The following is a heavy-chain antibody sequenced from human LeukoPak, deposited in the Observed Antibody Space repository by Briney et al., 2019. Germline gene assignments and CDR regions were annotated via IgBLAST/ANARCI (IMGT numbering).Heavy chain of an antibody. J-gene: IGHJ4*02. CDR1: GFTFSSYA. V-gene: IGHV3-23*01. CDR2: ISGSGGST. CDR3: AKERGSSDYYYDY. D-gene: IGHD3-22*01. Sequence: GGSLRLSCAASGFTFSSYAMTWIRQAPGKGLEWVSGISGSGGSTYYVDSVKARFTISRDNSKNTVYLQMNSLKAEDTAVYHCAKERGSSDYYYDYWGQGTLVTVSS.